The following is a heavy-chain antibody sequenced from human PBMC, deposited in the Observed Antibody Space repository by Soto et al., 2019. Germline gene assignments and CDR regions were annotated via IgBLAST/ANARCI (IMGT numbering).Heavy chain of an antibody. J-gene: IGHJ5*02. CDR2: IFQSGST. V-gene: IGHV4-4*01. CDR3: ARGRGRYSSGWSWFDP. Sequence: LTLTCGVSGGTIRSPDWWTWVRQPPGKGLEWIGEIFQSGSTNYTPSLESRVTISVDKSKNQFSLTLTSVTAADTAVYFCARGRGRYSSGWSWFDPWGQGILVTVSS. D-gene: IGHD6-19*01. CDR1: GGTIRSPDW.